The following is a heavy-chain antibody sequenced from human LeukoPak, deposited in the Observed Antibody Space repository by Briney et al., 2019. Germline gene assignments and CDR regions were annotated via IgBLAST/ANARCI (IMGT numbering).Heavy chain of an antibody. CDR2: INHSGST. J-gene: IGHJ6*02. Sequence: SETLSLTCTVSGGSISRGSYYWGWVRQPPGKGLEWIGEINHSGSTNYNPSLKSRVTISVDTSKNQFSLKLSSVTAADTAVYYCARGHNDYGGKYYYYYYGMDVWGQGTTVTVSS. CDR1: GGSISRGSYY. CDR3: ARGHNDYGGKYYYYYYGMDV. D-gene: IGHD4-23*01. V-gene: IGHV4-39*07.